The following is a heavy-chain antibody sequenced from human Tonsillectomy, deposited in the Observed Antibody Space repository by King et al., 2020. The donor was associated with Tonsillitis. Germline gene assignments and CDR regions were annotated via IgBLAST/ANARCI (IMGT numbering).Heavy chain of an antibody. D-gene: IGHD3-22*01. CDR1: GFTFDDYT. CDR2: ISWDSGST. CDR3: AKDGASGYYDSSGYYPNWFDP. J-gene: IGHJ5*02. V-gene: IGHV3-43*01. Sequence: VQLVESGGVVVQPGGSLRLSCAASGFTFDDYTMHWVRQAPGKGLEWVSLISWDSGSTYYADSVKGRFTISRDNSKNSLYLQMNSLRTEDTALYYCAKDGASGYYDSSGYYPNWFDPWGQGTLVTVSS.